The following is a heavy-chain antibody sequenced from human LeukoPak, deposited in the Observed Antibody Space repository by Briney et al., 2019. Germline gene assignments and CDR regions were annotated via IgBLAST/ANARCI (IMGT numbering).Heavy chain of an antibody. CDR2: IASDGST. D-gene: IGHD1-26*01. V-gene: IGHV3-74*01. Sequence: GGSLRLSCAASGFTFSSYWMHWVRQAPGKGLVWVSRIASDGSTVYADSVKGRFTISRDDAKDTVYLQMNSLRVEDTAVYYCIGSGGWPGYWGQGTLVTVSS. CDR3: IGSGGWPGY. J-gene: IGHJ4*02. CDR1: GFTFSSYW.